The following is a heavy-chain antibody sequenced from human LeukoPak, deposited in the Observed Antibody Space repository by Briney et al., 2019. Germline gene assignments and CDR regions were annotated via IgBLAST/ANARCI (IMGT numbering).Heavy chain of an antibody. CDR1: GVTVSTIY. Sequence: GGSLRLSCAASGVTVSTIYMGWVRQAPGKGLDWVSVIYPDGKAYYAESVKGRFTISRDSSDNTLFLQMNSLRAEDTAVYYCATLKGSYGKGCFDYWGQGTLVTVSS. CDR2: IYPDGKA. D-gene: IGHD6-6*01. CDR3: ATLKGSYGKGCFDY. J-gene: IGHJ4*02. V-gene: IGHV3-53*01.